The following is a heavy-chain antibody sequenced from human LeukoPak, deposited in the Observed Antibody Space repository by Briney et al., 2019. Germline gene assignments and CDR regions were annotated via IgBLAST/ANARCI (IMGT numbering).Heavy chain of an antibody. V-gene: IGHV1-2*02. J-gene: IGHJ5*02. CDR1: GYTFTGYY. D-gene: IGHD3-10*01. CDR2: INPNSGGT. Sequence: ASVKVSCKASGYTFTGYYMHWVRQAPGQGLEWMGWINPNSGGTNYAQKFQGRVTMTGNTSISTAYMEPSRLRSDDTAVYYCARDPMVRGVKGHTWGQGTLVTVSS. CDR3: ARDPMVRGVKGHT.